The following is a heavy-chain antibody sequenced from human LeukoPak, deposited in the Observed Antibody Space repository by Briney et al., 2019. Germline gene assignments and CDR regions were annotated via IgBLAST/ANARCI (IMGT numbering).Heavy chain of an antibody. D-gene: IGHD5-12*01. J-gene: IGHJ5*02. V-gene: IGHV3-48*04. CDR2: SSRSISTI. Sequence: GGSLRLSCAASGFTFSSDSMNWVRQAPGKGLEWVSYSSRSISTIYYADSVKGRFTISRDNVKNSLYLQMNSLRADDTAVYYCARAMRSGYEKDWFDPWGQGTLVTASS. CDR3: ARAMRSGYEKDWFDP. CDR1: GFTFSSDS.